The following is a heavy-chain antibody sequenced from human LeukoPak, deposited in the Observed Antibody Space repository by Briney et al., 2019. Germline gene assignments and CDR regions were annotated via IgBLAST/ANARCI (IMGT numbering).Heavy chain of an antibody. CDR2: IIPIFGTA. CDR1: GGTFSSYA. V-gene: IGHV1-69*06. D-gene: IGHD3-10*01. CDR3: ARTPLGRSGSYIRYYYYYYMDV. J-gene: IGHJ6*03. Sequence: SVKVSCKASGGTFSSYAISWVRQAPGQGLEWMGGIIPIFGTANYAQKFQGRVTITADKSTSTAYMELSSLRSEDTAVYYCARTPLGRSGSYIRYYYYYYMDVWGKGTTVTVSS.